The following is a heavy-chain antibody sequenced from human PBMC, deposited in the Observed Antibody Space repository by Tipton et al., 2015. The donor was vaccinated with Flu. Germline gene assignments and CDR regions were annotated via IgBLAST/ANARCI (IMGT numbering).Heavy chain of an antibody. CDR3: AIASDYVFFQH. CDR2: IYYSGST. D-gene: IGHD3-16*01. Sequence: TLSLTCTVSGGSISSSSYYWGWIRQPPGKGLEWIGSIYYSGSTYYNPSLKSRVTISVDTSKNQFSLKLSSVTAADTAVYYCAIASDYVFFQHWGQGTLVTVSS. J-gene: IGHJ1*01. V-gene: IGHV4-39*01. CDR1: GGSISSSSYY.